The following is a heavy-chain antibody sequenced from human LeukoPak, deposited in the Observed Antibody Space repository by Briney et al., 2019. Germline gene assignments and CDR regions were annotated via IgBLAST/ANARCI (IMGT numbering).Heavy chain of an antibody. CDR3: ARAIRGYDFWSGYYTPDLRYYYGMDV. J-gene: IGHJ6*02. Sequence: ASVKVSCKASGYTFTGYYMHWVRQAPGQGLEWMGGIIPIFGTANYAQKFQGRVTITADESTSTAYMELSSLRSEDTAVYYCARAIRGYDFWSGYYTPDLRYYYGMDVWGQGTTVTVSS. CDR1: GYTFTGYY. CDR2: IIPIFGTA. V-gene: IGHV1-69*13. D-gene: IGHD3-3*01.